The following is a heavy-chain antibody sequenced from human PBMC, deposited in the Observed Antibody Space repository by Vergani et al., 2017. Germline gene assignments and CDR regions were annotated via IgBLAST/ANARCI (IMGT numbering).Heavy chain of an antibody. D-gene: IGHD2-2*01. CDR2: INAGNGNT. CDR3: ARNTRIVVVPAAMGY. V-gene: IGHV1-3*01. J-gene: IGHJ4*02. Sequence: QVQLVQSGAEVKKPGASVKVSCKASGYTFTSYAMHWVRQAPGQRLEWMGWINAGNGNTNYSQKFQGRVTITRDTSASTAYMELSSLRSEDTAVYYCARNTRIVVVPAAMGYWGQGTLVTVSS. CDR1: GYTFTSYA.